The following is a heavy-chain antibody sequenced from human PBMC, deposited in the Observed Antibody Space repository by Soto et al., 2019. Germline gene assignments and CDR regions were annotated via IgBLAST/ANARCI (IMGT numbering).Heavy chain of an antibody. V-gene: IGHV4-59*01. Sequence: SETLSLTCSVSGGSMSEYFLSWIRQSPERGLEWIGYFYYLGSTDYNPSLKSRVTISVDTSKRQFYLRLSSVTAADAAIYYCERDGYDGSGSPYPAYWGPGTQVTVSS. CDR3: ERDGYDGSGSPYPAY. D-gene: IGHD3-10*01. CDR2: FYYLGST. CDR1: GGSMSEYF. J-gene: IGHJ4*02.